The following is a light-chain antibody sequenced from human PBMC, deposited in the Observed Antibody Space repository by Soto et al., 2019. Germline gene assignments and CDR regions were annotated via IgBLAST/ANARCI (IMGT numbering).Light chain of an antibody. CDR2: DAS. J-gene: IGKJ4*02. CDR1: QSVSSY. Sequence: EIVLTQSPATLSLSPGERATLSCRASQSVSSYLAWYQQKPGQAPRLLIYDASNRATGIPARFSGSGSGTDFTLTISSLEPEDFAVYYCQQRSNPPPLTFGGGTKVEIK. CDR3: QQRSNPPPLT. V-gene: IGKV3-11*01.